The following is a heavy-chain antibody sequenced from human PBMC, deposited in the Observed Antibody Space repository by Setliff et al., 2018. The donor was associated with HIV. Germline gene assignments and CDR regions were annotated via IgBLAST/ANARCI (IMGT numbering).Heavy chain of an antibody. D-gene: IGHD3-10*01. V-gene: IGHV3-23*01. CDR2: ISGSGGST. Sequence: GESLRLSCVASGFTFSSYAMSWVRQAPGKGLEWVSGISGSGGSTYYADSVKGRFTISRDNSKNTLYLQMNSLRAQDTAVYYCAKGLFGPFDYWGQGTLVTVSS. J-gene: IGHJ4*02. CDR3: AKGLFGPFDY. CDR1: GFTFSSYA.